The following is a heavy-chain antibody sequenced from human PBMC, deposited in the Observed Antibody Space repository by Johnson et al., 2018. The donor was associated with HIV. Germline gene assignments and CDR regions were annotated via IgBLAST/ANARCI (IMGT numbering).Heavy chain of an antibody. D-gene: IGHD3-9*01. V-gene: IGHV3-30*02. CDR1: GFTFSSYG. Sequence: VQLVESGGGVVQPGGSLRLSCAASGFTFSSYGMHWVRQAPGKGLEWVAFIRYDGSNKYYADSVKDRFTISRDNSKNTLFLQMNSLRPEGTAVHYCARDGDDGDEADDTKGAFDIWGQGTMVTVSS. CDR3: ARDGDDGDEADDTKGAFDI. J-gene: IGHJ3*02. CDR2: IRYDGSNK.